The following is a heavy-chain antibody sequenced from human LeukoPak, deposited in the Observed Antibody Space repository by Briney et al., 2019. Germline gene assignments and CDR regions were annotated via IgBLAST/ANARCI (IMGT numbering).Heavy chain of an antibody. D-gene: IGHD4-17*01. CDR3: ATYPVTTPYYFEY. V-gene: IGHV3-15*07. J-gene: IGHJ4*02. CDR2: IKSKTGGGTT. Sequence: GGSLRLSCAASGFTFSSYAMHWVRQAPGKGLEWVGRIKSKTGGGTTDYAAPVKGRFTISRDDSKNTLYLQMNSLKTEDTAVYYCATYPVTTPYYFEYWGQGTLVTVSS. CDR1: GFTFSSYA.